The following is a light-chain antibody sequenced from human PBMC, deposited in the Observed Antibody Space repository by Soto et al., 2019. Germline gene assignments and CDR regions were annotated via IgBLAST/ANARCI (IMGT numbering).Light chain of an antibody. Sequence: QSVLTQPASVSESPGQSITIPCNGTSSDIGGYSYVSWYQQHPGKAPKLMIYDVSNRPSGVSNRFSGSRSGNTASLTISGLQAEDEADYFCTSYTRSSTYVVFGGGTKVTVL. V-gene: IGLV2-14*01. CDR1: SSDIGGYSY. CDR3: TSYTRSSTYVV. CDR2: DVS. J-gene: IGLJ2*01.